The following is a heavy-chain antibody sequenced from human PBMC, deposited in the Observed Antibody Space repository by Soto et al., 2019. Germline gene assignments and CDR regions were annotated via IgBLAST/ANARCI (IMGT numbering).Heavy chain of an antibody. CDR1: GYSFTSYW. J-gene: IGHJ5*02. D-gene: IGHD5-12*01. V-gene: IGHV5-51*01. CDR2: IYPGDSDT. Sequence: VEYLKISCKASGYSFTSYWIGWVRQMPGKGLEWMGIIYPGDSDTRYSPSFQGQVTISADKSISTAYLQWSSLKASDTAMYYCAREGYSGYDYRGNWFDPWGQETLVAVSS. CDR3: AREGYSGYDYRGNWFDP.